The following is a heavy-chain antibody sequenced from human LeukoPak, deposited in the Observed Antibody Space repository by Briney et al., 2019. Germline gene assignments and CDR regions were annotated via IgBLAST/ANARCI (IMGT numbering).Heavy chain of an antibody. V-gene: IGHV3-23*01. CDR1: GFPLSSYA. Sequence: PGGSLRLSCAAFGFPLSSYAMSWVRQAPGEGLEWVSATSSSDAGTYHADSVRGRFTISRDNSKNTLYLQMNSLRVEDTAVYYCARAPVTSCRGAYCYPFDYWGQGTLVTVSS. CDR3: ARAPVTSCRGAYCYPFDY. J-gene: IGHJ4*02. D-gene: IGHD2-21*01. CDR2: TSSSDAGT.